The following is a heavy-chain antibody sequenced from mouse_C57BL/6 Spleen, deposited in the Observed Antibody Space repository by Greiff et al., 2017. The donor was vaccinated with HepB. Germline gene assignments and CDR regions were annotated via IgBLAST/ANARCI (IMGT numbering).Heavy chain of an antibody. Sequence: EVKLQESGGGLVQPGGSLSLSCAASGFTFTDYYMSWVRQPPGKALEWLGFIRNKANGYTTEYSASVKGRFTISRDNSQSILYLQMNALRAEDSATYYCARPIYGRGGWYFDVWGTGTTVTVSS. J-gene: IGHJ1*03. CDR2: IRNKANGYTT. CDR1: GFTFTDYY. CDR3: ARPIYGRGGWYFDV. V-gene: IGHV7-3*01. D-gene: IGHD1-1*01.